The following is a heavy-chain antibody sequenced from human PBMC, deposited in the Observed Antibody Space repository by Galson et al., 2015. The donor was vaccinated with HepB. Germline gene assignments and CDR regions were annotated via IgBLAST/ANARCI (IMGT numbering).Heavy chain of an antibody. CDR1: GFTFSSYA. Sequence: SLRLSCAASGFTFSSYAMSWVRQAPGKGLEWVSAISGSGGSTYYADSVKGRFTISRDNSKNTLYLQMNSLRAEDTAVYYCAKRGYCTNGVCYPRGGFDYWGQGTLVTVSS. CDR2: ISGSGGST. CDR3: AKRGYCTNGVCYPRGGFDY. V-gene: IGHV3-23*01. J-gene: IGHJ4*02. D-gene: IGHD2-8*01.